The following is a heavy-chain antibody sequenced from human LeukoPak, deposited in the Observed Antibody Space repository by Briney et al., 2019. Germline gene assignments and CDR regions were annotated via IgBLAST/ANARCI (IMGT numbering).Heavy chain of an antibody. CDR1: GFTFSSYW. J-gene: IGHJ4*02. CDR2: INSDGSGT. V-gene: IGHV3-74*01. Sequence: QSGGFLGLSCAASGFTFSSYWMHWVRQAPGKGLVWISRINSDGSGTSYADSVKGRFTISRDNAKNTLYLQMNSLRAEDTAVYYCARADDGANSWVNYWGQGTLVTVSS. D-gene: IGHD4-23*01. CDR3: ARADDGANSWVNY.